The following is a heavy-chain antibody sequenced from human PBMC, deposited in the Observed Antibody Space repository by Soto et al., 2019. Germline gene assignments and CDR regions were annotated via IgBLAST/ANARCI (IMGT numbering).Heavy chain of an antibody. CDR2: IAYDGINT. J-gene: IGHJ6*02. V-gene: IGHV3-30-3*01. Sequence: LRLSCVASGFNFGTYAIHWVRQAPGKWLQWVALIAYDGINTYYADSVKGRFTISRDNSKNTLHLQMNSLRPEDTGVYFCARVTPGNNLYYFSGLDVWGQGTSVTVSS. CDR3: ARVTPGNNLYYFSGLDV. CDR1: GFNFGTYA. D-gene: IGHD1-1*01.